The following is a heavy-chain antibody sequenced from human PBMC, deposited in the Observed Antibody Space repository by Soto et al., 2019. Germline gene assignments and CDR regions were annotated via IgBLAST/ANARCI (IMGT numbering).Heavy chain of an antibody. Sequence: GGSLRLSCATSGFTFSNAWMSWVRQAPGKGLEWVGRIKSKTDGGTTDYAAPVKGRFTISRDDSKNTLYLQMNSLKTEDTAVYYCTTAQTRGGSSDYWGQGTLVTVSS. CDR2: IKSKTDGGTT. V-gene: IGHV3-15*01. CDR3: TTAQTRGGSSDY. J-gene: IGHJ4*02. D-gene: IGHD6-6*01. CDR1: GFTFSNAW.